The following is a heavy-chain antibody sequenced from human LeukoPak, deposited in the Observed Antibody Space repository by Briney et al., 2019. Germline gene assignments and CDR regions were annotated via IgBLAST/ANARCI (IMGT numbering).Heavy chain of an antibody. CDR1: GFTFSGSA. CDR2: IRSKANSYAT. CDR3: TSHYREGIAVAPFDY. D-gene: IGHD6-19*01. V-gene: IGHV3-73*01. Sequence: PGGSLRLSCAASGFTFSGSAMHWVRQASGKGQERVGRIRSKANSYATAYAASVKGRFTISRDDSKNTAYLQMNSLKTEDTAVYYCTSHYREGIAVAPFDYWGQGTLVTVSS. J-gene: IGHJ4*02.